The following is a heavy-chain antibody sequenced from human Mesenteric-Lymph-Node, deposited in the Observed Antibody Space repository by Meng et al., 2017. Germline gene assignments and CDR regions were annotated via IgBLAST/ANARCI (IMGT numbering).Heavy chain of an antibody. CDR3: AFAWCEGGHCFSYGNSLFAGDY. V-gene: IGHV1-18*01. J-gene: IGHJ4*02. Sequence: ASVKVSYKASGGTFSSYAISWVRQAPGQGLEWMGWISAYNGNTNCAQKLQGRVTMTTDTSTSTAYMELSSLTSDDTAVYYCAFAWCEGGHCFSYGNSLFAGDYWGQGTLVTVSS. CDR1: GGTFSSYA. CDR2: ISAYNGNT. D-gene: IGHD2-21*02.